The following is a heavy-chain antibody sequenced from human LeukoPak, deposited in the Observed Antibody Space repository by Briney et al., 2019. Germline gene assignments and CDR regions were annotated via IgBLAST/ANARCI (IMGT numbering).Heavy chain of an antibody. CDR1: GFTFSSYG. J-gene: IGHJ4*02. V-gene: IGHV3-30*18. Sequence: GGSLRLSCAASGFTFSSYGMHWVRQAPGKGLEWVAVISYDGSNKYYADSVKGRFTISRDNSKNTLYLQMNSLRAEDTAVYYCAKDSELIAARAFDYWGQGTLVTVSS. CDR3: AKDSELIAARAFDY. D-gene: IGHD6-6*01. CDR2: ISYDGSNK.